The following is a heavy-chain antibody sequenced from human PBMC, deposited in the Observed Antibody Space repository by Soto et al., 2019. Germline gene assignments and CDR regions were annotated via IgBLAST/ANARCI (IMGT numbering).Heavy chain of an antibody. V-gene: IGHV3-30*18. CDR3: AKERRYSFDAFDI. CDR1: GFTFSFYG. J-gene: IGHJ3*02. CDR2: ISYDGSDK. Sequence: QVQLVESGGGVVQPGRSLRLSCAASGFTFSFYGMHWVRQAPGKGLEWVTVISYDGSDKYYADSVKGRFTISRDNSKNTLYLQINSLRAEDTAMYYCAKERRYSFDAFDIWGQGTMVTVSS. D-gene: IGHD5-18*01.